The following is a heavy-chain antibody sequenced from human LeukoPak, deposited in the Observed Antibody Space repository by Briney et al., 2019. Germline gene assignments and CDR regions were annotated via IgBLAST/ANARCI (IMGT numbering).Heavy chain of an antibody. CDR2: IYPGDSDT. D-gene: IGHD2-15*01. J-gene: IGHJ4*02. Sequence: GESLKISCEGSGYSFTSYWIGWVRQMPGKGLEWMGIIYPGDSDTTYSPSFQGQVTISADKSINTVYPQWSSLKASDTAMYYCVRPGYCSGGSCYSHDYWGQGTVVTVSS. CDR3: VRPGYCSGGSCYSHDY. CDR1: GYSFTSYW. V-gene: IGHV5-51*01.